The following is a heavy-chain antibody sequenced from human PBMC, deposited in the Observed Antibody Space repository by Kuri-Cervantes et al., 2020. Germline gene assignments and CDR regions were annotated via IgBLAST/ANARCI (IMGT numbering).Heavy chain of an antibody. D-gene: IGHD6-13*01. CDR2: ISAYNGNT. J-gene: IGHJ5*02. CDR3: ARHRRERYSSSWYGGDSNWFDP. Sequence: ASVKVSCKASGYTFTSYGISWVRQAPGQGLEWMGWISAYNGNTNYAQKLQGRVTMTTGTSTSTAYMELRSLRPDDTAVYYCARHRRERYSSSWYGGDSNWFDPWGQGTLVTVSS. CDR1: GYTFTSYG. V-gene: IGHV1-18*01.